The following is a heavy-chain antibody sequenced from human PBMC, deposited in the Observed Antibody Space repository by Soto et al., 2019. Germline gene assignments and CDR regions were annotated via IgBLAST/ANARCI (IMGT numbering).Heavy chain of an antibody. J-gene: IGHJ4*02. Sequence: GSLRLSCAASGFTFSSYSMNWVRQAPGKGLEWVSYISSSSSTIYYADSVKGRFTISRDNAKNSLYLQMNSLRDEDTAVYYCARADQSPDYYDSSGYYNQFDYWGQGTLVTVSS. V-gene: IGHV3-48*02. D-gene: IGHD3-22*01. CDR2: ISSSSSTI. CDR3: ARADQSPDYYDSSGYYNQFDY. CDR1: GFTFSSYS.